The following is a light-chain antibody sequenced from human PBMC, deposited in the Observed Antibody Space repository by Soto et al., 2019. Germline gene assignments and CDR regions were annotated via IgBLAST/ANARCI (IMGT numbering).Light chain of an antibody. J-gene: IGKJ1*01. CDR1: QSIGTF. Sequence: IQMTQSPSSLSASVGDRVSITCRASQSIGTFLNWYQQKPGEAPNLLIHTSFTLYSGVPSRFSGSGSGSEFTLTIYSLQPDDFATYYCQQYHIYSGTYGQGTKVDIK. CDR2: TSF. CDR3: QQYHIYSGT. V-gene: IGKV1-39*01.